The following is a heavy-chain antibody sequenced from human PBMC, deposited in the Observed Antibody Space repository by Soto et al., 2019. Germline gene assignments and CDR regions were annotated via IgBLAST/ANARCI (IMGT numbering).Heavy chain of an antibody. CDR2: IYWDDVK. V-gene: IGHV2-5*02. Sequence: QITLNESGPTVVRPTETLTLTCRFSGFSLTTSGVGVGWIRQSPGKAPEWLALIYWDDVKRYSASLKSRLTITKDTSKNQVALTVSDLDPTDTATYYCAHRVLRTVFGLVTTTAIYFDFWGQGTPVAVSS. CDR1: GFSLTTSGVG. D-gene: IGHD3-3*01. J-gene: IGHJ4*02. CDR3: AHRVLRTVFGLVTTTAIYFDF.